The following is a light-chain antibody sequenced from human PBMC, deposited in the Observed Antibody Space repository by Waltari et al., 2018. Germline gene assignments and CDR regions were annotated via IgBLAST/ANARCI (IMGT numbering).Light chain of an antibody. CDR1: SGYSSNV. V-gene: IGLV4-69*01. CDR2: FNSDGSH. Sequence: LVLTQSPSASAYLGASVKLTCTPSSGYSSNVLAWLQQRPGKGPRYLMKFNSDGSHGRADDRPARCSASNSGTEYYLTISSLQSDDEADYYCQTGGHGTWVFGGGTKLTVL. J-gene: IGLJ3*02. CDR3: QTGGHGTWV.